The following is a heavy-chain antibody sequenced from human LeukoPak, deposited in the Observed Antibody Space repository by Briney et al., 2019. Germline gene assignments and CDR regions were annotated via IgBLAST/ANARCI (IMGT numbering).Heavy chain of an antibody. J-gene: IGHJ4*02. CDR3: ARGQPTYCGGDCYSKHFDY. D-gene: IGHD2-21*02. Sequence: PGRSLRLSCAASGFTFSSYAMHWVRQAPGKGLEWVAVISYDGSNKYYADSVKGRFTISRDNSKNTLYLQMNSLRAEDTAVYYCARGQPTYCGGDCYSKHFDYWGQGTLVTVSS. V-gene: IGHV3-30-3*01. CDR2: ISYDGSNK. CDR1: GFTFSSYA.